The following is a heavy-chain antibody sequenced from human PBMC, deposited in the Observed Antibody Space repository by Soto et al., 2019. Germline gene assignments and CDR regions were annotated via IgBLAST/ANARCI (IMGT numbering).Heavy chain of an antibody. CDR3: ASGHDAYKVRY. CDR2: IYYTGNT. D-gene: IGHD1-1*01. J-gene: IGHJ4*02. Sequence: QVQLQESGPGLVKPSQTLSLTCTVSGGSISSGGTGSYWTWIRQLPGKGLEWIGYIYYTGNTNYNTSHKRRTTISIDTSENQFSLKLTSVTAADTAVYFCASGHDAYKVRYWGQGTLVTVSS. CDR1: GGSISSGGTGSY. V-gene: IGHV4-31*03.